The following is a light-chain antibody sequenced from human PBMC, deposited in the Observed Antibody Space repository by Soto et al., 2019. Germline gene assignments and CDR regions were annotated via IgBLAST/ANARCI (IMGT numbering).Light chain of an antibody. CDR3: CSYAGSSTWV. V-gene: IGLV2-23*01. CDR1: SSDVGTYNL. CDR2: EDS. J-gene: IGLJ3*02. Sequence: QSVLTQPASVSGSPGQSITISCTGSSSDVGTYNLVSWYQQHPGKAPKLMIFEDSKRPSGVSNRFSGSKSGNTASLTISGLQAEDEADYCCCSYAGSSTWVFGGGTKVTVL.